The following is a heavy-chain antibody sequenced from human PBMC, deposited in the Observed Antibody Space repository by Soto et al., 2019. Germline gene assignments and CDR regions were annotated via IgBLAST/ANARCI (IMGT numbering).Heavy chain of an antibody. CDR3: ARHRGMYYDFWSGPNWFDP. CDR1: GYIFTSYW. V-gene: IGHV5-51*01. Sequence: PGESLKISCNGSGYIFTSYWIGWVRQMPGKGLEGMGIIYPGDSDTRYSPSFQGQVTISADKSISTAYLQWSSLKASDTAMYYCARHRGMYYDFWSGPNWFDPWGQGTLVTVSS. D-gene: IGHD3-3*01. J-gene: IGHJ5*02. CDR2: IYPGDSDT.